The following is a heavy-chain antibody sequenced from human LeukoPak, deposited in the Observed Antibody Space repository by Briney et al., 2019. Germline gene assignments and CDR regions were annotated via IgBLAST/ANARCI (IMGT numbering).Heavy chain of an antibody. J-gene: IGHJ6*02. V-gene: IGHV3-30*03. CDR1: GFTFSSYG. Sequence: GGSLRLSCAASGFTFSSYGMHWVRQAPGKGLEWVAVISYDGSNKYYADSVKGRFTISRDNSKNTLYLQMNSLRAEDTAVYYCADGPPSIAAAGPYYYYGMDVWGQGTTVTVSS. D-gene: IGHD6-13*01. CDR2: ISYDGSNK. CDR3: ADGPPSIAAAGPYYYYGMDV.